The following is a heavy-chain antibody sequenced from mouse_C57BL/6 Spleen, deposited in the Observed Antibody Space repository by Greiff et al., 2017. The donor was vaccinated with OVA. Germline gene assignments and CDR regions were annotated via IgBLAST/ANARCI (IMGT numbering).Heavy chain of an antibody. CDR1: GYTFTDYY. CDR2: INPNNGGT. Sequence: VQLQQSGPELVKPGASVKISCKASGYTFTDYYMNWVKQSHGKSLEWIGDINPNNGGTSYNQKFKGKATLTVDKSSGTAYMELRSLTSEDSAVYYCARDYAMDYWGQGTSVTVSS. V-gene: IGHV1-26*01. J-gene: IGHJ4*01. CDR3: ARDYAMDY.